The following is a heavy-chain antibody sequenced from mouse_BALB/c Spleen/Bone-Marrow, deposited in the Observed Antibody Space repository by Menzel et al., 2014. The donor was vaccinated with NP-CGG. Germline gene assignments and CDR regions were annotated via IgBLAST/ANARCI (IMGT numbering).Heavy chain of an antibody. CDR1: GFSLTGYG. D-gene: IGHD2-4*01. CDR2: IWGDGST. CDR3: ARDSFLITRALHY. J-gene: IGHJ4*01. Sequence: VQLQQSGPGLVAPPQSLSITCTVSGFSLTGYGVSWVRQPPGKGLEWLGMIWGDGSTDYNSALKSRLSISKDNSKSQVFLKVNSLQTEDTARYYCARDSFLITRALHYWGQGTSVTVSS. V-gene: IGHV2-6-7*01.